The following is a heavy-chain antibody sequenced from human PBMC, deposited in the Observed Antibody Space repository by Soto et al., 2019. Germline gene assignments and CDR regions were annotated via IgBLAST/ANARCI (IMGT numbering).Heavy chain of an antibody. CDR2: INRDGSAK. CDR3: VRGGSDWHEGAY. V-gene: IGHV3-7*01. J-gene: IGHJ4*02. Sequence: EMQLVESGGGLVQPGGSLRLSCAASGFTFNNYWMTWVRQAPGKGLEWLANINRDGSAKYYVDSVKGRFTISRDNAKNSLYLQINTLRVEDTAVYYCVRGGSDWHEGAYWGQGTLVTVSS. CDR1: GFTFNNYW. D-gene: IGHD6-19*01.